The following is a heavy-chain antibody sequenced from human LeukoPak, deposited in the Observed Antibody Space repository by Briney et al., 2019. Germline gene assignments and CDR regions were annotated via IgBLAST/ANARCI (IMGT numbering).Heavy chain of an antibody. Sequence: TGGSLRLSCAASGFTFDDYGMSWVRQAPGKGLEWVSGINWNGGSTGYADSVKGRFTTSRDNAKNSLYLQMNSLRAEDSALYYCARYIMGASDAFDIWGQGTLVTVSS. CDR3: ARYIMGASDAFDI. CDR2: INWNGGST. V-gene: IGHV3-20*04. CDR1: GFTFDDYG. J-gene: IGHJ3*02. D-gene: IGHD1-26*01.